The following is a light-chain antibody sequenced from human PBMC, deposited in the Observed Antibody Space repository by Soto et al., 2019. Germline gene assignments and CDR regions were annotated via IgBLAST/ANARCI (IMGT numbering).Light chain of an antibody. V-gene: IGLV2-14*01. Sequence: QSVLTQPASVSGSPGQSITISCTGTSSDVGAYDYVSWYQQHPGKVPKFMIYEVINRPSGVSHRFSGSKSGNTASLTISGLQADDEADYYCSSYTAYRTYDFGTGTKVTVL. CDR3: SSYTAYRTYD. CDR1: SSDVGAYDY. CDR2: EVI. J-gene: IGLJ1*01.